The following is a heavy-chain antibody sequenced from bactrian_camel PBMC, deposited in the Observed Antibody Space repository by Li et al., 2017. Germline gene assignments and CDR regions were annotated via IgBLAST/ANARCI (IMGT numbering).Heavy chain of an antibody. CDR3: AKALGGGNYYTGEYNY. Sequence: QLVESGGGLVRPGGSLRLSCTASGFTFSRYSLSWVRQAAGKGLEWVSLITSDGSSTYYADSVKGRFTMSRDNAKNMLYLQMNNLKSEDTALYYCAKALGGGNYYTGEYNYWGQGTQVTVS. CDR2: ITSDGSST. D-gene: IGHD2*01. V-gene: IGHV3S40*01. CDR1: GFTFSRYS. J-gene: IGHJ4*01.